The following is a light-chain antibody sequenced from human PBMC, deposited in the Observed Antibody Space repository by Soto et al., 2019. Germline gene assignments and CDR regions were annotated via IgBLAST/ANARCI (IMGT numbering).Light chain of an antibody. CDR2: AAS. J-gene: IGKJ1*01. CDR3: QQYSNWPRT. Sequence: EIVLTQSPAILSLSPGERATLSCRASQSISTYINWFQQKPGQPPRLLIYAASTRATVIPARFRGSGSGTEFTLTISDLQSEDFAVYYCQQYSNWPRTFGQGTKVDIK. CDR1: QSISTY. V-gene: IGKV3-15*01.